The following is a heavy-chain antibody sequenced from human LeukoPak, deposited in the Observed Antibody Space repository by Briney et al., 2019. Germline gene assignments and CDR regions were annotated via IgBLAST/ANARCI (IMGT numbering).Heavy chain of an antibody. Sequence: SETLSLTCAVYGGSFSGYYWSWIRQPPGKGLEWIGEINHSGSANYNPSLKSRVTISVDTSKNQFSLKLSSVTAADTAVYYCARGTISSSWYYYYYYGMDVWGQGTTVTVTS. CDR2: INHSGSA. J-gene: IGHJ6*02. V-gene: IGHV4-34*01. CDR3: ARGTISSSWYYYYYYGMDV. CDR1: GGSFSGYY. D-gene: IGHD6-13*01.